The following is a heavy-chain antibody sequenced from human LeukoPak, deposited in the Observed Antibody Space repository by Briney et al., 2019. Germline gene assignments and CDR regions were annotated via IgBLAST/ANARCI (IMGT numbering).Heavy chain of an antibody. J-gene: IGHJ6*02. Sequence: SETLSLTCTVSGGSISSYYWSWIRQPPGKGLEWIGYIYYSGSTNYNPSLKSRVTISVDTSKNQFSLKLSSVTAADTAVYYCARGSSPLDVWGRGTTVTVSS. D-gene: IGHD2-2*01. CDR1: GGSISSYY. CDR3: ARGSSPLDV. V-gene: IGHV4-59*08. CDR2: IYYSGST.